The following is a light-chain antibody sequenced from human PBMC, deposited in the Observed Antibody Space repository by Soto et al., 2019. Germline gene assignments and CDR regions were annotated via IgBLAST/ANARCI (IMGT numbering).Light chain of an antibody. V-gene: IGLV2-14*01. CDR1: SNDIGDSNY. CDR2: EVT. Sequence: QSALTQPASVSGSPGQSISISCTGTSNDIGDSNYVSWYQQHPGKAPKLILFEVTNRPSGVSSRFSGSKSGNTISLTISGLQAEVEAHYYFCSFPSASTFVFGGGTKLTVL. CDR3: CSFPSASTFV. J-gene: IGLJ2*01.